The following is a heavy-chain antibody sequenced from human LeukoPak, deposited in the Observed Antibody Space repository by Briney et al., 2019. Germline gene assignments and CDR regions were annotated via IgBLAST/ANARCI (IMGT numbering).Heavy chain of an antibody. CDR1: GGSISSSSYY. V-gene: IGHV4-39*01. J-gene: IGHJ5*02. Sequence: SETLSLTCTVSGGSISSSSYYWGWIRQPPGKGLEWIGSIYYSGSTYYNPSLKSRVTISVDTSKNQFSLKLSSVTAADTAVYYCARHHPQRQLVEGNWFDPWGQGTLVTVSS. D-gene: IGHD6-13*01. CDR2: IYYSGST. CDR3: ARHHPQRQLVEGNWFDP.